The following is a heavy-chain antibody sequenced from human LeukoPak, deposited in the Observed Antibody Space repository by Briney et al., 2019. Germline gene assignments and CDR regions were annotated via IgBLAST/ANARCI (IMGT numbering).Heavy chain of an antibody. V-gene: IGHV4-61*01. J-gene: IGHJ4*02. D-gene: IGHD3-10*01. CDR2: LYNNGST. CDR1: GYSISSGYY. Sequence: SETLSLTCTVSGYSISSGYYWGWIRQPPGKGLEWIGYLYNNGSTNYNPSLKSRVTISVGTSKNQFSLKVTSVTAADTAVYFCARIWFGLRRLYYFDYWGQGTLVTVSS. CDR3: ARIWFGLRRLYYFDY.